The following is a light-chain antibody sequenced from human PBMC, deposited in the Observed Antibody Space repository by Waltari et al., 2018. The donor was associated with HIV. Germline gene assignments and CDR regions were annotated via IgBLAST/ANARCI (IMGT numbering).Light chain of an antibody. CDR2: EVT. V-gene: IGLV2-8*01. CDR1: NSDIGTYDS. J-gene: IGLJ2*01. Sequence: QSALPQPPSASGSPGQSVTLSCTGTNSDIGTYDSVPSYQQHPGKAPKRVISEVTKRPSGVSARFSCSKSGNTAFLTVSGLQAEDEADYYCSSFANRDGFYVLFGGGTRLTVL. CDR3: SSFANRDGFYVL.